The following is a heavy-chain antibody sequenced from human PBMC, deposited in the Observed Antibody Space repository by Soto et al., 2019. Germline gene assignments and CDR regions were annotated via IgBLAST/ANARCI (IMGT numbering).Heavy chain of an antibody. Sequence: QVQLQESGPGLVKPSETVYLTCTVSGGSFTDYYWSWIRQPPGGGLEGVGYINDTGNIHYNPSLKSRVTMSKDTAKNQFSLEMSSVNAADTALYYCGRLWGPDNWVMQAFDVWGQGTMVTVSS. V-gene: IGHV4-59*01. CDR2: INDTGNI. D-gene: IGHD1-1*01. CDR1: GGSFTDYY. J-gene: IGHJ3*01. CDR3: GRLWGPDNWVMQAFDV.